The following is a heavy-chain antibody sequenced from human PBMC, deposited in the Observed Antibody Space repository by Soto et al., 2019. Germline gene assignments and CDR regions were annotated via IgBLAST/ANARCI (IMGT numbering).Heavy chain of an antibody. J-gene: IGHJ4*02. CDR3: ATRRKSAFDY. Sequence: SETLSLTCAVYGGSFSGYYWSWIRQPPGKGLEWIGEINHSGSTNYNPSLKSRVTISVDTSKNQFSLKLSSVTAADTAVYYCATRRKSAFDYWGQGTLVTVSS. CDR2: INHSGST. CDR1: GGSFSGYY. V-gene: IGHV4-34*01.